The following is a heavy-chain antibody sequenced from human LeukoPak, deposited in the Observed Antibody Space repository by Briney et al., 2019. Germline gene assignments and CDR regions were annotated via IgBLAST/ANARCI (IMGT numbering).Heavy chain of an antibody. J-gene: IGHJ4*02. Sequence: ASVKVSCKASGYTFTSYGISWVRQAPGQGLEWMGWISAYNGNTNYAQKLQGRVTMTTDTSTSTAYMELRSLGSDDTAVYYCARGGVYYDSPYYFDYWGQGTLVTVSS. CDR2: ISAYNGNT. V-gene: IGHV1-18*01. CDR1: GYTFTSYG. CDR3: ARGGVYYDSPYYFDY. D-gene: IGHD3-22*01.